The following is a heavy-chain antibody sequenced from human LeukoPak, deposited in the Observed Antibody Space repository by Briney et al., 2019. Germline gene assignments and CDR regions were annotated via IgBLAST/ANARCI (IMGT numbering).Heavy chain of an antibody. J-gene: IGHJ1*01. CDR2: IYHSGNT. CDR3: ARAGPQYGDPEYSQH. Sequence: SETLSLTCSVSDYSITSGYYWGWIRQPPGKGLEWIGSIYHSGNTYTSPSLKSRVTMSVDTSKNQFSLKLSSVTAADAAVYYCARAGPQYGDPEYSQHWGQGTLVTVSS. V-gene: IGHV4-38-2*02. D-gene: IGHD4-17*01. CDR1: DYSITSGYY.